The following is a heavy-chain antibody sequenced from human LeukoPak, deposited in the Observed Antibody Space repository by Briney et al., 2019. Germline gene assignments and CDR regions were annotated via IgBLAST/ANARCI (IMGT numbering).Heavy chain of an antibody. Sequence: GGSLRLSCAASGFTFSSYAMSWVRQAPGKGLEWVSYISGSSTTIYYTDSVKGRFTVSRDNAKNSLYLQMNSLRAEDTAVYYCARAKPPDFWGQGTLVTVSS. CDR3: ARAKPPDF. CDR1: GFTFSSYA. CDR2: ISGSSTTI. V-gene: IGHV3-48*01. J-gene: IGHJ4*02.